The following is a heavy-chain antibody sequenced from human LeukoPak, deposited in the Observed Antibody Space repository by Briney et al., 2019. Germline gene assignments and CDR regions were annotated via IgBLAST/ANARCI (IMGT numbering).Heavy chain of an antibody. V-gene: IGHV4-39*01. Sequence: SETLSLTCTVSGGSIGSSNYFWGWIRQPPGMGLEWIGSIYYSGTIYYNPSLKSRVTISVDTSKNQFSLRLRSVTAADTAVYYCARHEEEDGYNAKTFDYWGQGTLVTVSS. CDR1: GGSIGSSNYF. CDR3: ARHEEEDGYNAKTFDY. J-gene: IGHJ4*02. CDR2: IYYSGTI. D-gene: IGHD5-24*01.